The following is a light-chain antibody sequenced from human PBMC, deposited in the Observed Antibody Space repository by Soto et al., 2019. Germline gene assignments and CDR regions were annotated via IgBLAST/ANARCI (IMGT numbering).Light chain of an antibody. J-gene: IGLJ1*01. CDR1: RSDVGGYNY. V-gene: IGLV2-11*01. Sequence: QSVLTQPRSVSGSPGQSVTISCTGTRSDVGGYNYVSWYQQHPGKAPKPLIYGVSERPSGVPDRFSGSKSGSTASLTISGLQAEDEADYYCCSYADSQSYVFGTGTKVTVL. CDR3: CSYADSQSYV. CDR2: GVS.